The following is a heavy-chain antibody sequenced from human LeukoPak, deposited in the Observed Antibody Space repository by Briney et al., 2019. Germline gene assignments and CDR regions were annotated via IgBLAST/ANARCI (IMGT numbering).Heavy chain of an antibody. Sequence: GTLTLTCTVSGDSINSLDLWRWVRQPPGEGLEWIGVMVLSGTTHSAPSVKGRVTISRGKSKNQLFLHLSTVTAEDTAGYYCARGTAGDGYKRGDSWGQGTLVSVSS. CDR1: GDSINSLDL. CDR3: ARGTAGDGYKRGDS. J-gene: IGHJ4*02. V-gene: IGHV4-4*02. D-gene: IGHD5-24*01. CDR2: MVLSGTT.